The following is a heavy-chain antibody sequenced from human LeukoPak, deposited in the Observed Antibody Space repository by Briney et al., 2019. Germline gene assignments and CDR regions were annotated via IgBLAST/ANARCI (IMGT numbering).Heavy chain of an antibody. V-gene: IGHV4-34*01. Sequence: SETLSLTCAVYGGSFSGYYWSWIRQPPGKGLEWIGEINHSGSTNYNPSLKSRVTISVDTSKNQFSLKLSSVTAADTAVYYCASVGRLRTEDYGMDVWGQGTTVTVS. CDR2: INHSGST. CDR1: GGSFSGYY. J-gene: IGHJ6*02. D-gene: IGHD4-17*01. CDR3: ASVGRLRTEDYGMDV.